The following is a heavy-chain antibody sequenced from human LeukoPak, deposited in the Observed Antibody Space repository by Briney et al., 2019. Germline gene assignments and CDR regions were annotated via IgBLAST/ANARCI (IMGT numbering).Heavy chain of an antibody. CDR2: ISGSGGST. Sequence: GGSLRLSCAASGFTFSSYAMSSVRQAPGKGLEWVSAISGSGGSTYYADSVKGRFTISRDNSKNTLYLQMNSLRAEDTAVYYCAKVKKYSYYYGSGTASPFDYWGQGTLVTVSS. CDR1: GFTFSSYA. CDR3: AKVKKYSYYYGSGTASPFDY. V-gene: IGHV3-23*01. J-gene: IGHJ4*02. D-gene: IGHD3-10*01.